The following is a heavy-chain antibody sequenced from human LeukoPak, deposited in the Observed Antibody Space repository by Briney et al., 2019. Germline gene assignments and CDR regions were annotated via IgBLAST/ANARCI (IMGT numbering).Heavy chain of an antibody. D-gene: IGHD2-2*01. CDR2: INHSGST. Sequence: SETLSLTCAVYGGSFSGYYWSWIRQPPGKGLEWIGEINHSGSTNYNPSLKSRVTISVDTSKNQFSLKLSSVTAVDTAVYYCARDIVVVPAAIPPAFDIWGQGTMVTVSS. CDR3: ARDIVVVPAAIPPAFDI. CDR1: GGSFSGYY. J-gene: IGHJ3*02. V-gene: IGHV4-34*01.